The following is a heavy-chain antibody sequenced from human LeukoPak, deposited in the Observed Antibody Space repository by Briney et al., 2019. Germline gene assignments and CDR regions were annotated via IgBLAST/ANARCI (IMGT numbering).Heavy chain of an antibody. D-gene: IGHD3-16*02. Sequence: GGSLRLSCAASGFTFSNYAMNWVRQAPGRGLEWVSAVSGSGASTYYAEAVKGRFTLSRDNSRNRLYLHMNSLRAEDTAVYYCARDLKAGAIVPELDNWGQGTLVTVSS. J-gene: IGHJ4*02. CDR1: GFTFSNYA. CDR2: VSGSGAST. CDR3: ARDLKAGAIVPELDN. V-gene: IGHV3-23*01.